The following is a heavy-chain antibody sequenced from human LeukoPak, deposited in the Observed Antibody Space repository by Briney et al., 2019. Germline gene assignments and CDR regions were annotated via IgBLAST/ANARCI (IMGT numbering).Heavy chain of an antibody. CDR1: GFTFSSYS. CDR3: AREAASGAFDI. CDR2: ISSSSSYI. D-gene: IGHD2-15*01. Sequence: GGSLILSCAASGFTFSSYSMNWVRQAPGKGLEWVSSISSSSSYIYYADSVKGRFTISRDNAKNSLYLQMNSLRAEDTAVYYCAREAASGAFDIWGQGTMVTVSS. J-gene: IGHJ3*02. V-gene: IGHV3-21*01.